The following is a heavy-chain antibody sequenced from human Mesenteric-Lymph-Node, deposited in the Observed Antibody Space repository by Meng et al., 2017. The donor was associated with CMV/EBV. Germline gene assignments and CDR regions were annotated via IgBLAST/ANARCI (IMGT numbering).Heavy chain of an antibody. V-gene: IGHV2-5*02. CDR2: IYWDDDK. CDR3: AHLYYDILTGQYYFDY. CDR1: FSLSASGVG. Sequence: FSLSASGVGGGWIRQPPGKALEWLALIYWDDDKLYSPSLKSRLTITKGTSKNQVVLTVTNMDPVDTATYYCAHLYYDILTGQYYFDYWGQGTLVTVSS. D-gene: IGHD3-9*01. J-gene: IGHJ4*02.